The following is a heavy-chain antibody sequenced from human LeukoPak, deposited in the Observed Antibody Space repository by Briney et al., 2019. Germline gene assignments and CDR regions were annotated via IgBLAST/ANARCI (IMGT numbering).Heavy chain of an antibody. CDR1: GGTFSSYA. D-gene: IGHD3-3*01. J-gene: IGHJ3*02. CDR2: IIPIFGTA. Sequence: GASVKVSCKASGGTFSSYAISWVRQAPGQGLEWMGRIIPIFGTANYAQKFQGRVTITTDESTSTAYMELSSLRSEDTAVYYCASTPPYDFWSGPPGLDQDALDIWGQGTMVTVSS. V-gene: IGHV1-69*05. CDR3: ASTPPYDFWSGPPGLDQDALDI.